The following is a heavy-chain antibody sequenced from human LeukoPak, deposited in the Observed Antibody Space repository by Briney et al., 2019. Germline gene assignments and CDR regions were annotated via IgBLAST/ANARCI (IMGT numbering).Heavy chain of an antibody. CDR1: GFTVNRRG. CDR2: IRYDGGDT. V-gene: IGHV3-30*02. J-gene: IGHJ4*02. Sequence: PGGSLRLSCGASGFTVNRRGMHWVRQAPGKGLEWVAFIRYDGGDTFYADFVKGRFTISRDNSKNKLSLQLNSLRPEDTALYYCAKDGDDCMDDWGPGTLVTVSS. D-gene: IGHD2-21*01. CDR3: AKDGDDCMDD.